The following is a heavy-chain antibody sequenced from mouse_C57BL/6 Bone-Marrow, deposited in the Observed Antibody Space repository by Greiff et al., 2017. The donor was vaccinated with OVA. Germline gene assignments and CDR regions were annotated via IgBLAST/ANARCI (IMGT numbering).Heavy chain of an antibody. CDR2: IDPSDSYT. CDR1: GYTFTSYW. J-gene: IGHJ4*01. Sequence: QVQLQQPGAELLKPGASVKLSCKASGYTFTSYWMQWVKQRPGQGLEWIGEIDPSDSYTNYNQKFKGQATLTVDTSSSTAYMQLSSLTSEDSAVYYCARCEDYAMDYWGQGTSVTVSS. V-gene: IGHV1-50*01. CDR3: ARCEDYAMDY.